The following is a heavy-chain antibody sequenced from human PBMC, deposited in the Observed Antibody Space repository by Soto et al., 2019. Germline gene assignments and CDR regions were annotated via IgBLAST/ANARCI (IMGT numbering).Heavy chain of an antibody. Sequence: QVQLVQSGAEVKKPGSSVKVSCKASGGTFSSYAISWVRQAPGQGLAWMGGIIPIFGTANYAQKFQGRVTITADESTSAAYMELSSLRSEDTAVYYCARDASGIAARHGYFDYWGQRTLVTVSS. V-gene: IGHV1-69*01. CDR3: ARDASGIAARHGYFDY. CDR2: IIPIFGTA. CDR1: GGTFSSYA. J-gene: IGHJ4*02. D-gene: IGHD6-6*01.